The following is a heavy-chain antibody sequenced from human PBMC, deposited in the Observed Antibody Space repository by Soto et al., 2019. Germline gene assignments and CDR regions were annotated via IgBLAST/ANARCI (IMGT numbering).Heavy chain of an antibody. CDR2: ISAYNGNT. CDR3: ARETSVLLWFGELLSDFWFDP. D-gene: IGHD3-10*01. Sequence: ASVKVSCKASGYTFTSYGISCVRQAPGQGLEWMGWISAYNGNTNYAQKLQGRVTMTTDTSTSTAYMELRSLRSDDTAVYYCARETSVLLWFGELLSDFWFDPWGQGTLVTVSS. CDR1: GYTFTSYG. J-gene: IGHJ5*02. V-gene: IGHV1-18*01.